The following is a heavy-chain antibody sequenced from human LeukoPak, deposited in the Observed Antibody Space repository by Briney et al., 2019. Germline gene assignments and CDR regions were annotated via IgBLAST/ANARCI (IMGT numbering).Heavy chain of an antibody. CDR3: ARDIGGNRIAAAGICGY. Sequence: ASVKVSCKASGYTFTSYGISWVRQAPGQGLEWMGWISAYNGNTNYAQKLQGRVTMTTDTSTSTAYMELRSLRSDDTAVYYCARDIGGNRIAAAGICGYWGQGTLVTVSS. J-gene: IGHJ4*02. CDR2: ISAYNGNT. CDR1: GYTFTSYG. D-gene: IGHD6-13*01. V-gene: IGHV1-18*01.